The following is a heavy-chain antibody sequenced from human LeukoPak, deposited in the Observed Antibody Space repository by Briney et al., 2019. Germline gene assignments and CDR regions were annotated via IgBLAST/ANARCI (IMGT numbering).Heavy chain of an antibody. Sequence: SETLSLTCTVSGGSISSYYWSWIRQPPGKGLEWIGYIYYSGSTNYNPSLKSRVTISVETSKNQFSLKLSSVTAADTAVYYCARAYSSGWGDAFDIWGQGTMVTVSS. CDR2: IYYSGST. CDR1: GGSISSYY. J-gene: IGHJ3*02. V-gene: IGHV4-59*01. D-gene: IGHD6-19*01. CDR3: ARAYSSGWGDAFDI.